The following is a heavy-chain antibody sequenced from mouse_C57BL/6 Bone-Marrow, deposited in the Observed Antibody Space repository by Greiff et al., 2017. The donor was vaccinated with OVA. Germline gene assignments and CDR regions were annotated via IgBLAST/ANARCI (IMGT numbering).Heavy chain of an antibody. V-gene: IGHV1-52*01. J-gene: IGHJ4*01. CDR2: IDPSDSDT. Sequence: QVQLQQPGAELVRPGSSVKLSCKASGYTFTSYWMHWVKQRPIQGLEWIGNIDPSDSDTHYNQKFKDKATLTVDKSSSTAYMQLSSLTSEDSAVYYCARNYDYDSYYAMDYWGQGTSVTVSS. D-gene: IGHD2-4*01. CDR3: ARNYDYDSYYAMDY. CDR1: GYTFTSYW.